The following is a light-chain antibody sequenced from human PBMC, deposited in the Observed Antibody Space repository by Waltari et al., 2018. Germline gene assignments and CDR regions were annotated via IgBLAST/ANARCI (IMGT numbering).Light chain of an antibody. CDR1: QSIRSW. J-gene: IGKJ4*01. CDR3: QHYSSYPPT. V-gene: IGKV1-5*03. CDR2: KAS. Sequence: DIQLTRYPSTLSASVGDRVTITCRTSQSIRSWLAWYQQKPGTATKLLIYKASSLERDVPSRFSGSGSGTEFTLTISSLQPDDFATFYCQHYSSYPPTFGGGTKVEIK.